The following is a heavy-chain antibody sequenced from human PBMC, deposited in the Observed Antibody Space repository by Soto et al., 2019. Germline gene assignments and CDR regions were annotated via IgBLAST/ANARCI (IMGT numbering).Heavy chain of an antibody. CDR2: IYYSGST. CDR1: AGSISSSSYY. CDR3: ASLAYRSSSTQDIPCFDP. J-gene: IGHJ5*02. V-gene: IGHV4-39*01. Sequence: PSETLSLTCTVSAGSISSSSYYWGWIRQPAGNGLEWIGSIYYSGSTYDNPSLKSRVTISADTSKNQFSLKLSSVTAADTAVYFCASLAYRSSSTQDIPCFDPWGQGTRVTVS. D-gene: IGHD6-6*01.